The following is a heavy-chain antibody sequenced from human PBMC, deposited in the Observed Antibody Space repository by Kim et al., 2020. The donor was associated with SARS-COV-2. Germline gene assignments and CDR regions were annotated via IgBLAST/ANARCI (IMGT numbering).Heavy chain of an antibody. Sequence: SETLSLTCTVSGGSISSSSYYWGWIRQPPGKGLEWIGSIYYSGSTYYNPSLKSRVTISVDTSKNQFSLKLSSVTAADTAVYYCARGHPSDAFDIWGQGTMVTVSS. CDR3: ARGHPSDAFDI. V-gene: IGHV4-39*01. CDR1: GGSISSSSYY. J-gene: IGHJ3*02. CDR2: IYYSGST.